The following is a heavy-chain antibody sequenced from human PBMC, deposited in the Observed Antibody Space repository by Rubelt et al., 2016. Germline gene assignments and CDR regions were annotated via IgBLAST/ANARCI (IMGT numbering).Heavy chain of an antibody. V-gene: IGHV1-3*01. J-gene: IGHJ4*02. D-gene: IGHD3-22*01. CDR2: INAGNGNT. CDR3: ARYYYDSSGYVYFDY. CDR1: GYTFTSYA. Sequence: QVQLVQSGAEVKKPGASVKVSCKASGYTFTSYAMHWVRQAPGPRLEWMGWINAGNGNTKYSQKVQGRVTITRDTSASTAYMELSSLRSEETAVYYCARYYYDSSGYVYFDYWGQGTLVTVSS.